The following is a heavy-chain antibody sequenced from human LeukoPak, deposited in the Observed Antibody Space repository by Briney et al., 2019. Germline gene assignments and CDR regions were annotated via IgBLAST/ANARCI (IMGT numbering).Heavy chain of an antibody. Sequence: GGSLRLSCVVSGFTFNRCWMNWVRQAPGRGLEWVAHINPDGRDTYYVDSVKGRFTISRDNAQNSMYLQMNSLRVEDTAVYYCTSWGDTTAEYFQRWGQGTLATVSS. CDR2: INPDGRDT. J-gene: IGHJ1*01. CDR3: TSWGDTTAEYFQR. CDR1: GFTFNRCW. V-gene: IGHV3-7*01. D-gene: IGHD2-21*02.